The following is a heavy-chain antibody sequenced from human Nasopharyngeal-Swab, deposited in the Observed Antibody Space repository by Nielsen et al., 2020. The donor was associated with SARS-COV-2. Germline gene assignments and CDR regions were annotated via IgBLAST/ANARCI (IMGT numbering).Heavy chain of an antibody. CDR2: ISVSGDYT. D-gene: IGHD6-13*01. CDR1: GFTFSDYY. J-gene: IGHJ4*02. CDR3: AKHAAYTNSWHHFDY. Sequence: GESLKISCAASGFTFSDYYMTWVRQTPGRGLEWVSTISVSGDYTYYADSAKGRFSISRDNSKSTLYLQMNSLRAEDTAVYYCAKHAAYTNSWHHFDYWGQGTLVTVSS. V-gene: IGHV3-23*01.